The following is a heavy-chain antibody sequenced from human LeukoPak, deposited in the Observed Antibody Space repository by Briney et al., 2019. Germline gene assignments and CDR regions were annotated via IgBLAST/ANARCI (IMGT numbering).Heavy chain of an antibody. CDR1: GGTFSSYA. J-gene: IGHJ5*02. D-gene: IGHD2-2*01. V-gene: IGHV1-69*01. CDR3: ASTDIVVVPAAIQYNWFDP. Sequence: ASVKVSCKASGGTFSSYAISWVRRAPGQGLEWMGGIIPIFGTAHYAQKFQGRVTITADESTSTAYMELSSLRSEDTAVYYCASTDIVVVPAAIQYNWFDPWGQGTLVTVSS. CDR2: IIPIFGTA.